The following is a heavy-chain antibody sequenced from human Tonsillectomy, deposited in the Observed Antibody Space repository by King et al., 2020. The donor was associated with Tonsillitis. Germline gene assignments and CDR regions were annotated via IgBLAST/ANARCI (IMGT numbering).Heavy chain of an antibody. CDR2: IKNKTDGGTT. D-gene: IGHD3-3*01. CDR3: TAFFDFFDF. V-gene: IGHV3-15*01. Sequence: EVQLVESGGGLVKPGGSLRLSCAASGLIFSEAWMSWVRQAPGKGLEWVGRIKNKTDGGTTDYAAPVKGRFTISRDDSKSTLYLQMNSLKTEDTAVYYCTAFFDFFDFWGQGTLVTVSS. CDR1: GLIFSEAW. J-gene: IGHJ4*02.